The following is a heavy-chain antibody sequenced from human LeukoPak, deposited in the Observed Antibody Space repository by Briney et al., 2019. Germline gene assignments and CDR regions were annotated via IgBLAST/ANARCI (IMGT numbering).Heavy chain of an antibody. CDR1: GGTFSSYA. CDR3: AREWAYYYDSSGYYYGY. V-gene: IGHV1-69*04. CDR2: IIPIFGMA. D-gene: IGHD3-22*01. J-gene: IGHJ4*02. Sequence: SVKVSCKASGGTFSSYAISWVRQAPGQGLEWMGRIIPIFGMANYAQKFQGRVTITADKSTSTAYMELSSLRSEDTAMYYCAREWAYYYDSSGYYYGYWGQGTLVTVSS.